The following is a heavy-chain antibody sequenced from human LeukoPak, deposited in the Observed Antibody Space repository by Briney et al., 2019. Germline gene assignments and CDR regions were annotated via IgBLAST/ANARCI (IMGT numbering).Heavy chain of an antibody. CDR2: IYYSGST. CDR1: GGXISSYH. D-gene: IGHD3-22*01. Sequence: SETLSLTCTVSGGXISSYHWSWIRQPPGKGLEWIGYIYYSGSTNYNPSLKSRVTISVDTSKNQFSLKLSSVTAADTAVYYCARGGSDSSGYSWFDPWGQGTLVTVSS. CDR3: ARGGSDSSGYSWFDP. V-gene: IGHV4-59*01. J-gene: IGHJ5*02.